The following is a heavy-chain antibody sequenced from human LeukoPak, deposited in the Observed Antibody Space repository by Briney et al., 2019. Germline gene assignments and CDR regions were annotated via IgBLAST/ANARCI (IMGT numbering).Heavy chain of an antibody. Sequence: GGSLRLSCAASGFTVSNNGLSWFRQAPGKGLEWVSDISGTGGSTYYADSVKGRFTISRDNSKNTLYLQMNSLRAEDTAVYYCARDGHYYDSSGYYLDYWGQGTLVTVSS. V-gene: IGHV3-23*01. CDR2: ISGTGGST. CDR1: GFTVSNNG. J-gene: IGHJ4*02. D-gene: IGHD3-22*01. CDR3: ARDGHYYDSSGYYLDY.